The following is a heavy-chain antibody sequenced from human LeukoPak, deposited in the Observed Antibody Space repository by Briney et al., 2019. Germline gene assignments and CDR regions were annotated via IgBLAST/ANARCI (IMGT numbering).Heavy chain of an antibody. Sequence: SETLSLTCAVYGGSFSGYYWSWIRQPPGKGLEWIGYIYYSGSTNYNPSLKSRVTISVDTSKNQFSLKLSSVTAADTAVYYCARNMGSGGEDYFDYWGQGTLVTVSS. D-gene: IGHD3-10*01. J-gene: IGHJ4*02. CDR2: IYYSGST. V-gene: IGHV4-59*01. CDR3: ARNMGSGGEDYFDY. CDR1: GGSFSGYY.